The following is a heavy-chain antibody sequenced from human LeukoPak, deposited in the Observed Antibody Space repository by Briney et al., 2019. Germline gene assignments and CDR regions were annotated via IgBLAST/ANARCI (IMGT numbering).Heavy chain of an antibody. CDR2: ISAYNGNT. CDR3: ARGFTIRAFDI. J-gene: IGHJ3*02. CDR1: GYTFTRYY. Sequence: ASVKVSCKASGYTFTRYYMHWVRQAPGQGLEWMGWISAYNGNTNYAQKLQGRVTMTTDTSTSTAYMELRSLRSDDTAVYYCARGFTIRAFDIWGQGTMVTVSS. D-gene: IGHD3-10*01. V-gene: IGHV1-18*04.